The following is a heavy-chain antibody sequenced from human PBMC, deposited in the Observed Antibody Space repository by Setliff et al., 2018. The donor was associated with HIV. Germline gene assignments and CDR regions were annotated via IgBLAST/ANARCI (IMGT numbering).Heavy chain of an antibody. D-gene: IGHD1-26*01. CDR1: GYTFTSYA. J-gene: IGHJ3*02. V-gene: IGHV1-3*01. CDR2: INAGNGNT. Sequence: ASVKVSCKASGYTFTSYAMHWVRQAPGQRLEWMGWINAGNGNTKYSQKFQGRVTITRDTSASTAYMELSSLRSEDTAVYYCARVLGPFGIVGAFDAFDIWGQGTMVTVS. CDR3: ARVLGPFGIVGAFDAFDI.